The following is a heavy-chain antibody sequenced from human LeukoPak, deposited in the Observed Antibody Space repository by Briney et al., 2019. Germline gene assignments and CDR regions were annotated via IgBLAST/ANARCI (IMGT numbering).Heavy chain of an antibody. Sequence: ASVKVSCKASGYTFTGYYMHWVRQAPGQGLEWMGWINPNSGGTNYAQKFQGWVTMTRDTSISTAYMELNRLRSDDTAVYYCARDMAVANDAFDIWGQGTMVTVSS. D-gene: IGHD6-19*01. V-gene: IGHV1-2*04. CDR2: INPNSGGT. CDR3: ARDMAVANDAFDI. J-gene: IGHJ3*02. CDR1: GYTFTGYY.